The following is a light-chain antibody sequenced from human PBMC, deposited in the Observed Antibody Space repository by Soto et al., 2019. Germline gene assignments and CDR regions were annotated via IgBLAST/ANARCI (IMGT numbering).Light chain of an antibody. CDR1: RSDIGGYDY. J-gene: IGLJ3*02. CDR2: EVS. V-gene: IGLV2-8*01. CDR3: SSYAGSNNLV. Sequence: QSVLTQPPSAAGSPGQSGTISCTGTRSDIGGYDYVSWYQQHPGKAPKLIIYEVSKRPSGVPDRFSGSKSGNTASLTVSGLQAEDEADYYCSSYAGSNNLVFAGGTKLTVL.